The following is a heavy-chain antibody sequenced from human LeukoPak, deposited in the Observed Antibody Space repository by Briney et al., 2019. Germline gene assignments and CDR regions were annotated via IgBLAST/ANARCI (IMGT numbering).Heavy chain of an antibody. CDR2: ISAYNGNT. D-gene: IGHD6-6*01. V-gene: IGHV1-18*01. CDR1: GYTFTSYG. J-gene: IGHJ6*03. CDR3: ARAFTGSSLRYYYYMDV. Sequence: GASVKVSCKASGYTFTSYGISWVRQAPGQGLEWMGWISAYNGNTNYAQKLQGRVTMTTDTSTSTAYMELRSLRSDDTAVYYCARAFTGSSLRYYYYMDVWGKGTTVTVSS.